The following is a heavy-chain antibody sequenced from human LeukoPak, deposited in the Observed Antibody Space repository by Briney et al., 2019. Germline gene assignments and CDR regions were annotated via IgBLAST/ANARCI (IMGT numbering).Heavy chain of an antibody. D-gene: IGHD6-13*01. CDR3: AREVRGIAAAGAARLDY. CDR1: GFTFSSYA. V-gene: IGHV3-30-3*01. J-gene: IGHJ4*02. Sequence: QPGRSLRLSCAASGFTFSSYAMHWVRQAPGKGLEWVAVISYDGSNKYYADSVKGRFTISRDNSKNTLYLQMNSLRAEDTAVYYCAREVRGIAAAGAARLDYWGQGTLVTVSS. CDR2: ISYDGSNK.